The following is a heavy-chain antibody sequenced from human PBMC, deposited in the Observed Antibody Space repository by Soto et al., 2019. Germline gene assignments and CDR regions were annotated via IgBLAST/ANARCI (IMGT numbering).Heavy chain of an antibody. V-gene: IGHV1-18*01. CDR2: INVYNGNT. J-gene: IGHJ5*02. D-gene: IGHD3-10*02. Sequence: QVQLVQSGGEVKKPGASVKVSCKASGYTFTNYGISWVRQAPGQGLEWMGWINVYNGNTKYAQKVQGRVTMTTDTATSTAYMELRSLRPHDTAVYYCARGVCSGSYCNQYGWFDPWGQGTRVTVSS. CDR1: GYTFTNYG. CDR3: ARGVCSGSYCNQYGWFDP.